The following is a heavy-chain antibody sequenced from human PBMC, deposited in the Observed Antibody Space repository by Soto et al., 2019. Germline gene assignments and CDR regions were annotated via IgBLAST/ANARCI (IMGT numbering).Heavy chain of an antibody. CDR2: IYWDDAK. Sequence: QITLKESGPTLVKPTQTLTLTCTFSGFSLSTSGVGVGWIRQPPGKALEWLALIYWDDAKRYSPSLKSRLTITEDTSKNQVVLTMTNMDPVDTATYYCAHRRRPYSGSFYGWFDPWGQGTLVTVSS. V-gene: IGHV2-5*02. CDR3: AHRRRPYSGSFYGWFDP. J-gene: IGHJ5*02. D-gene: IGHD1-26*01. CDR1: GFSLSTSGVG.